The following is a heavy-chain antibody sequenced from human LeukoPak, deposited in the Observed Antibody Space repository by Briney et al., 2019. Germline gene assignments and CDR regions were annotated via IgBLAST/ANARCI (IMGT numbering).Heavy chain of an antibody. V-gene: IGHV3-23*01. D-gene: IGHD3-10*01. CDR3: VRDPYNTILYRLAH. Sequence: PGGSLRFSCEGPGFAFGTYAMSWVRQAPGMGLEWVSSISANGQATYYADSVEGRFTISRDNSKSTLYLQLNSLRAEDTATYYCVRDPYNTILYRLAHWGQGTLVTVSS. J-gene: IGHJ4*02. CDR1: GFAFGTYA. CDR2: ISANGQAT.